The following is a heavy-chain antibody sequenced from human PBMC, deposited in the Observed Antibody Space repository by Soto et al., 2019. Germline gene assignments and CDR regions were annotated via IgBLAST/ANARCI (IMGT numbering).Heavy chain of an antibody. V-gene: IGHV1-2*04. CDR2: INPNSGGT. J-gene: IGHJ4*02. CDR1: GYTFTGYY. D-gene: IGHD4-17*01. CDR3: ARDRSDYGDHFDY. Sequence: ASVKVSCKASGYTFTGYYMHWVRQAPGQGLEWMGWINPNSGGTNYAQKFQGWVTMTRDTSISTAYMELSRLRSDDTAVYYCARDRSDYGDHFDYWGQGTLVTVSS.